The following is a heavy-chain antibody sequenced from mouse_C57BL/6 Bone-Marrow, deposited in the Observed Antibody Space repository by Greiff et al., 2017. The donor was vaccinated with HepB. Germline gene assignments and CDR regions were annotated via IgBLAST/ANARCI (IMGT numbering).Heavy chain of an antibody. CDR3: ARQGNYYGSRGFDY. CDR1: GFTFSSYG. Sequence: EVKVVESGGDLVKPGGSLELSCAASGFTFSSYGMSWVRQTPDKRLEWVATISSGGSYTYYPDSVKGRFTISRDNAKNTLYLQMSSLKSEDTAMYYCARQGNYYGSRGFDYWGQGTTLTVSS. J-gene: IGHJ2*01. V-gene: IGHV5-6*01. D-gene: IGHD1-1*01. CDR2: ISSGGSYT.